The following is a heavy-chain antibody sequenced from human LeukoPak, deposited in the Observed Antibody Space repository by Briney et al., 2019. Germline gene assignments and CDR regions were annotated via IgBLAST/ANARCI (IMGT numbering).Heavy chain of an antibody. V-gene: IGHV4-61*02. CDR2: IYTSGST. CDR3: TIFVVADPDAFEI. D-gene: IGHD3-3*01. Sequence: SETLSLTCTVSGGSISSGSYYWSWIRQPAGKGLEWIGRIYTSGSTNYSPSLKSRVTISVDTSKNQFSLKLTSVTAADTAVYYCTIFVVADPDAFEIWGQGTMVTVSS. CDR1: GGSISSGSYY. J-gene: IGHJ3*02.